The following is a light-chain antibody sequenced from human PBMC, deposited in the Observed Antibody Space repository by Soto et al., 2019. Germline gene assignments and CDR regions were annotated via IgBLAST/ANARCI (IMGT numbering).Light chain of an antibody. CDR1: SSNVGEYNY. J-gene: IGLJ2*01. CDR2: EDN. Sequence: QSALTQPPSVSGSPGQSVTISCTGTSSNVGEYNYVSWYQHQPDKAPKLLIYEDNKRPSGVPDRFSGSKSGNTASLTVSGLQAEDEAAYYCRSYAGSMHFVVFGGGTKLTVL. V-gene: IGLV2-8*01. CDR3: RSYAGSMHFVV.